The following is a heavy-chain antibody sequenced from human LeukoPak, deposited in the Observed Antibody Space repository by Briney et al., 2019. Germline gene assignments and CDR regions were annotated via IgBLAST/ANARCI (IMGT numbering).Heavy chain of an antibody. V-gene: IGHV4-39*01. J-gene: IGHJ6*03. CDR2: IYYSGST. CDR1: GGSISSSSYY. CDR3: ATSGGYYYYYYMDV. Sequence: PSETLSLTCTVSGGSISSSSYYWGWIRQPPGTGLEWIGSIYYSGSTYYNPSLKSRVTISVDTSKNQFSLKLSSVTAADTAVYYCATSGGYYYYYYMDVWGKGTTVTVSS. D-gene: IGHD3-16*01.